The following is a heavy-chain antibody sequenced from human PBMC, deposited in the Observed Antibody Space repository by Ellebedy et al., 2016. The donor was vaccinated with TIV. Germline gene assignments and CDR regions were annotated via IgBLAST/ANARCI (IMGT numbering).Heavy chain of an antibody. V-gene: IGHV4-34*01. D-gene: IGHD6-13*01. CDR1: GGSFSGYR. Sequence: SETLSLXCAVYGGSFSGYRWSWIRQPPGKGLEWIGDIYQLGSTNYNPSLKSRVTISVDTSKNQFSLKLSSVTAADTAVYYCARARPAAGTYYFDYWGQGTLVTVSS. CDR3: ARARPAAGTYYFDY. CDR2: IYQLGST. J-gene: IGHJ4*02.